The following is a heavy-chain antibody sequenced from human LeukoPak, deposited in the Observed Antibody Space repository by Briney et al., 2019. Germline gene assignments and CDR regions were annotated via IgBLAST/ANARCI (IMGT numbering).Heavy chain of an antibody. CDR2: IYSGGST. CDR3: ARHNIGGTYYYYGMDV. J-gene: IGHJ6*02. D-gene: IGHD1-26*01. V-gene: IGHV3-53*01. CDR1: GGSISSYY. Sequence: GILSLTCTVSGGSISSYYWSWVRQPPGKGLEWVSVIYSGGSTYYADSVKGRFTISRDNSKNTLYLQMNSLRAEDTAVYYCARHNIGGTYYYYGMDVWGQGTTVTVSS.